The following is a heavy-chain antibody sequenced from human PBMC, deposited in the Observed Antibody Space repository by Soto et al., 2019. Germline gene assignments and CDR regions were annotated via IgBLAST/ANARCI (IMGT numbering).Heavy chain of an antibody. V-gene: IGHV3-13*01. CDR1: GFTLGSYD. CDR3: VRASRWLQSRYFDL. Sequence: EVQLVESGGGFVQSGGSLRLSCAASGFTLGSYDMHWVRQVTGKGLEWVSGIGTAGDTYYPGSVKGRFTISREKAKNSLYLQMDSLRAGDTAVYYCVRASRWLQSRYFDLWGRGTLVTVSS. D-gene: IGHD5-12*01. CDR2: IGTAGDT. J-gene: IGHJ2*01.